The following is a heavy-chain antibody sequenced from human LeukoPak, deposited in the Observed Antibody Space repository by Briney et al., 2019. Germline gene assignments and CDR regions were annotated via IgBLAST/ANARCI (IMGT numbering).Heavy chain of an antibody. CDR3: ARGNGFIIDY. CDR1: GFTLSSNW. CDR2: IRQDGSEK. J-gene: IGHJ4*02. V-gene: IGHV3-7*01. Sequence: PGGSLRLSCAASGFTLSSNWMNWVRQAPGKGLEWVAIIRQDGSEKYYVDSVKGRFTISRDNAKNPLYLQINSLRAEDPAVYYCARGNGFIIDYWGQGTLVTVSS. D-gene: IGHD2-8*01.